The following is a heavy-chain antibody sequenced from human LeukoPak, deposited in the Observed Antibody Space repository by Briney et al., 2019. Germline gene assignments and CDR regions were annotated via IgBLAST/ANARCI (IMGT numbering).Heavy chain of an antibody. Sequence: GGSQRLSCAASGFTFSTYSMNWVRQAPGKGLEWVSYITSSSSTMFYADSVKGRFTISRDNAENSMYLQMNSLRAEDTAVYYCAKESPSLDYWGQGTLVTVAS. V-gene: IGHV3-48*01. D-gene: IGHD5-24*01. J-gene: IGHJ4*02. CDR1: GFTFSTYS. CDR2: ITSSSSTM. CDR3: AKESPSLDY.